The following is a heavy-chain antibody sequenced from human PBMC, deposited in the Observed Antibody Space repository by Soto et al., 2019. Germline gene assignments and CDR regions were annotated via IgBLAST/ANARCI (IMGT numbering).Heavy chain of an antibody. Sequence: PGGSLRLSCAASGFTFSTYSMNWVRQAPGKGLEWVSSISSSSSYIYYADSVKGRFTISRDNAKNSLFLQMNSLGAEDTAVYYCARVRYSGYVLDPWGQGTLVTVSS. D-gene: IGHD5-12*01. CDR1: GFTFSTYS. J-gene: IGHJ5*02. CDR2: ISSSSSYI. V-gene: IGHV3-21*01. CDR3: ARVRYSGYVLDP.